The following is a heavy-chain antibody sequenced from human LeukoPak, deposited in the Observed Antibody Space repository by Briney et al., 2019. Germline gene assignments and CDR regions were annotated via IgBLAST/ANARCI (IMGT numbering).Heavy chain of an antibody. V-gene: IGHV4-34*01. CDR1: GGSFSGYY. J-gene: IGHJ5*02. CDR2: IYYSGST. CDR3: ASTLTNWFDP. D-gene: IGHD4/OR15-4a*01. Sequence: SETLSLTCAVYGGSFSGYYWSWIRQPPGKGLEWIGSIYYSGSTYYNPSLKSRVTISVDTSKNQFSLKLSSVTAADTAVYYCASTLTNWFDPWGQGTLVTVSS.